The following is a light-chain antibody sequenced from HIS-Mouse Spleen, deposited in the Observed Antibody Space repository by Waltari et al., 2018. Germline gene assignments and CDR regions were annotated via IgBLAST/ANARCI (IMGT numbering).Light chain of an antibody. CDR1: QSVSSSY. J-gene: IGKJ1*01. V-gene: IGKV3-20*01. CDR3: QQYGSSPET. Sequence: EIVLTQSPRTRSLSPWERATLSCRASQSVSSSYLAWYQPNPGQSPRLLLHGASSSATGIPDSVRGSGSGTDFTLTISGLVPGGIAVYYGQQYGSSPETFGQGTKVAIK. CDR2: GAS.